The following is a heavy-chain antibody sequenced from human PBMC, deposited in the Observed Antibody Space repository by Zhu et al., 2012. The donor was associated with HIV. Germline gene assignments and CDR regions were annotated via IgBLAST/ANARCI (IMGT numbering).Heavy chain of an antibody. CDR3: AKDRGSDSSGWSYYYYLLRYGR. V-gene: IGHV3-43*01. J-gene: IGHJ6*02. D-gene: IGHD6-19*01. CDR2: ISWDGGST. Sequence: CAASGFTFDDYTMHWVRQAPGKGLEWVSLISWDGGSTYYADSVKGRFTISRDNSKNSLYLQMNSLRTEDTALYYCAKDRGSDSSGWSYYYYLLRYGRLGPRDHGHRLL. CDR1: GFTFDDYT.